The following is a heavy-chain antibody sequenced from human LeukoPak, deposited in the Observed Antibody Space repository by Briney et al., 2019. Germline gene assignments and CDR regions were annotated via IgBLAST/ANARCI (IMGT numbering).Heavy chain of an antibody. J-gene: IGHJ4*02. CDR1: GFTFGDYA. Sequence: GGSLRLSCTASGFTFGDYAMSWFRQAPGRGLEWVAFIRYDGNNKYYADSVKGRFTISRDNSKNTLYLQMNSLRAEDTAVYYCARDTLGEGEDANYAVYYFDYWGQGTPVTVSS. CDR2: IRYDGNNK. CDR3: ARDTLGEGEDANYAVYYFDY. V-gene: IGHV3-30*02. D-gene: IGHD4/OR15-4a*01.